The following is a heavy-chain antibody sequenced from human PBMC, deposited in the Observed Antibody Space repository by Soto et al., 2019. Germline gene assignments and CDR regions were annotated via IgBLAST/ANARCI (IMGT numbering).Heavy chain of an antibody. J-gene: IGHJ4*02. Sequence: EVQLVESGGGLVKPGGSLRLSCAASGFTFSSYSMNWVRQAPGKGLEWVSSISSSSSYIYYADSVKGRFTISRDNAKNSLYLQMNSLRAEDTAVCYCARSYGSGSLYFDYWGQGTLVTVSS. V-gene: IGHV3-21*01. CDR3: ARSYGSGSLYFDY. D-gene: IGHD3-10*01. CDR1: GFTFSSYS. CDR2: ISSSSSYI.